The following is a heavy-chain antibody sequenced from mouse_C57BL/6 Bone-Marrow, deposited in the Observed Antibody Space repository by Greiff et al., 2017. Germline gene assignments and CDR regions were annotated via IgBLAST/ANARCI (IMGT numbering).Heavy chain of an antibody. J-gene: IGHJ3*01. CDR3: ARSGYCGSSYVAWFAY. V-gene: IGHV1-72*01. Sequence: QVQLQQSGAELVKPGASVKLSCKASGYTFTSYWMHWVKQRPRRGLEWIGRIDPYSGGTKYNEKFKSKATMTVDKPSSTASMQLSSLPSEDSAVYYGARSGYCGSSYVAWFAYWGKGTLVTVSA. D-gene: IGHD1-1*01. CDR2: IDPYSGGT. CDR1: GYTFTSYW.